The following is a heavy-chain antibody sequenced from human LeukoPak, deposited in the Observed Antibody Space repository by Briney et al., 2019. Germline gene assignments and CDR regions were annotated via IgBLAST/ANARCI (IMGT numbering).Heavy chain of an antibody. CDR3: AREYSRAQYYYYMDV. J-gene: IGHJ6*03. V-gene: IGHV3-21*01. D-gene: IGHD6-13*01. CDR2: ISSSSSYI. CDR1: GFTFSSYS. Sequence: GGSLRLSCAASGFTFSSYSLNWVRQAPGKGLEWVSSISSSSSYIYYADSVKGRFTISRVNAKNSLYLQMNSLRAEDTAVYYCAREYSRAQYYYYMDVWGKGTTVTVSS.